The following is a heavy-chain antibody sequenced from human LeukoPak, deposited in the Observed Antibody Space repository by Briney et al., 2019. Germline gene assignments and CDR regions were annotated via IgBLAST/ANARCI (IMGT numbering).Heavy chain of an antibody. V-gene: IGHV1-46*01. CDR2: INPSGGST. D-gene: IGHD3-22*01. Sequence: ASVKVSCKASGYTFTSYYMHWVRQAPGQGLEWMGIINPSGGSTSYAQKFQGRVTMTRDTSTSTVYMELSSLRSEDTAVYYCARYYYDRTGGYYYYGMDVWGQGTTVTVSS. J-gene: IGHJ6*02. CDR1: GYTFTSYY. CDR3: ARYYYDRTGGYYYYGMDV.